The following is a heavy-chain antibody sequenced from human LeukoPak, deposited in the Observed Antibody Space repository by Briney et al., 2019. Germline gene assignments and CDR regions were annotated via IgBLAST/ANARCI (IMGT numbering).Heavy chain of an antibody. CDR3: VRGAGDDILAVYFDY. CDR2: ISYDGSNK. D-gene: IGHD3-9*01. V-gene: IGHV3-30*04. Sequence: GGSLRLSCATPKFIFSAYAVRWVRKAPGKELDWVAVISYDGSNKYYADSVKGRFTISRDISKNTVYLQMNSLRADDTAVYYCVRGAGDDILAVYFDYWGQGTLVTVSS. J-gene: IGHJ4*02. CDR1: KFIFSAYA.